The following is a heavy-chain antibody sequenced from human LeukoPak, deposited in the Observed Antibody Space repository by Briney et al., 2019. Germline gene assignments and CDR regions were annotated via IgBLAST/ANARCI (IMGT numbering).Heavy chain of an antibody. Sequence: SETLSLTCAVSSYSISSGSYWGWMRQSPGKGVEWVGSIFHSGNSYYNPSLKSRLTMSVDTSKNQFSLKLTSVTAADTALYYCARVTYVDDMLYQYFDYWGQGILVTVSS. V-gene: IGHV4-38-2*01. D-gene: IGHD4-17*01. J-gene: IGHJ4*02. CDR2: IFHSGNS. CDR1: SYSISSGSY. CDR3: ARVTYVDDMLYQYFDY.